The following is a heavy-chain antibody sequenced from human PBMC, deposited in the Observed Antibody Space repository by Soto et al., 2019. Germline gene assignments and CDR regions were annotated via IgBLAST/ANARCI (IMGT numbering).Heavy chain of an antibody. V-gene: IGHV4-30-4*01. CDR2: IYYSGST. CDR1: GGSISSGDYY. Sequence: SETLSLTCTVSGGSISSGDYYWSWIRQPPGKGLEWIGYIYYSGSTYYNPSLKSRVTISVDTSKNQFSLKLSSVTAADTAVYYCARDRYGSGSYPVDDAFDIWGQGTMVTVSS. D-gene: IGHD3-10*01. J-gene: IGHJ3*02. CDR3: ARDRYGSGSYPVDDAFDI.